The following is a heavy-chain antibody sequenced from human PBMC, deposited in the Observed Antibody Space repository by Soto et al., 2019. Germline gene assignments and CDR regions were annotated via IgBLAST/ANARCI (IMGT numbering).Heavy chain of an antibody. V-gene: IGHV4-31*03. J-gene: IGHJ4*02. Sequence: SETLSLTCTVSGGSISSGGYYWSWIRQHPGKGLEWIGYIYYSGSTYYNPSLKSRVTISVDTSKNQFSLKLSSVTAADTAVYYCARVAPFTTVTSDYWGQGTLATVSS. D-gene: IGHD4-4*01. CDR3: ARVAPFTTVTSDY. CDR1: GGSISSGGYY. CDR2: IYYSGST.